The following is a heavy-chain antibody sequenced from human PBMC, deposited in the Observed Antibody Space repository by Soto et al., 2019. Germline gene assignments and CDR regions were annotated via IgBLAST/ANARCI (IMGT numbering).Heavy chain of an antibody. J-gene: IGHJ4*01. CDR2: IGTTGHP. CDR3: ARGSSGWYADLDY. Sequence: EVQLVESGGGLMRPGGSLRLSCTASGFTFDNYDMHWVRQRAGKGLEWVAAIGTTGHPYYPGSGKGRFTISRENVKNSLFLQFNDLKAGDTAVYYCARGSSGWYADLDYWGHGTLVTVSA. D-gene: IGHD6-19*01. V-gene: IGHV3-13*05. CDR1: GFTFDNYD.